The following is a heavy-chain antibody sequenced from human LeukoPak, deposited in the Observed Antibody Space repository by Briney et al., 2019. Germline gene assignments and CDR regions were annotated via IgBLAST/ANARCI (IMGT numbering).Heavy chain of an antibody. CDR2: IGGSGGSP. V-gene: IGHV3-23*01. D-gene: IGHD1-26*01. CDR3: AKSGGTYVDY. J-gene: IGHJ4*02. Sequence: PGRSLRLSCAASGFTFSNYAMRWVRQAPGKGLEWVSAIGGSGGSPSYADSVKGRFTISRHNSKNTLYQQMNSLRAEDTAVYYCAKSGGTYVDYWGQGTLVTVSS. CDR1: GFTFSNYA.